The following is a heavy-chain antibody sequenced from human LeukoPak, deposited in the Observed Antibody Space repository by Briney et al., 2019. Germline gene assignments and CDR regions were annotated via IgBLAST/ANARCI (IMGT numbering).Heavy chain of an antibody. D-gene: IGHD5-12*01. Sequence: ASVKVSCKASGYTFTSYGISWVRQAPGQGLEWMGWINAGNGNTKYSQKFQGRVTITRDTSASTAYMELSSLRSEDTAVYYCARGASPSRMVARDKYWFDPWGQGTLVTVSS. CDR3: ARGASPSRMVARDKYWFDP. CDR2: INAGNGNT. V-gene: IGHV1-18*01. CDR1: GYTFTSYG. J-gene: IGHJ5*02.